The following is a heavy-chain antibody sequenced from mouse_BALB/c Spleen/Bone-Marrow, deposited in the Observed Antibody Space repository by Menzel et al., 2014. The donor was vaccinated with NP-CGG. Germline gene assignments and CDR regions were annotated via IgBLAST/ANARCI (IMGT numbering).Heavy chain of an antibody. D-gene: IGHD4-1*01. V-gene: IGHV1-54*01. CDR1: GYAFTNYL. CDR2: INPGSGGT. CDR3: ARELGVFAY. Sequence: VQLQQSGAELVRPGTSVKVSCKASGYAFTNYLIEWVKQRPGQGLEWIGVINPGSGGTNYNEKFKGKATLTADKSSSTAYMQLSSLASDDSSGYFCARELGVFAYWGQGTLVTVSA. J-gene: IGHJ3*01.